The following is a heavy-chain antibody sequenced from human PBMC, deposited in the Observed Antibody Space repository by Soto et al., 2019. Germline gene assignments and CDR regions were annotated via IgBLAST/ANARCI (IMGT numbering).Heavy chain of an antibody. D-gene: IGHD1-26*01. V-gene: IGHV1-2*04. CDR3: ARGVVGAPREGWFDP. Sequence: QVQLVQSGAEVKKPGASVKVSCKASGYTFTGYYMHWVRQAPGQGLEWMGWINPNSGGTNYAQKFQGWVTMTGDTSISTAYMELSRLRSDDTAVYYCARGVVGAPREGWFDPWGQGTLVTVSS. CDR2: INPNSGGT. CDR1: GYTFTGYY. J-gene: IGHJ5*02.